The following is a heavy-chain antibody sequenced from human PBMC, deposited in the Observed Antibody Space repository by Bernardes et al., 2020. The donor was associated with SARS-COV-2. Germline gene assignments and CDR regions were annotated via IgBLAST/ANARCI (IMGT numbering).Heavy chain of an antibody. CDR3: ARVRTQRPSADAGQVDLNYYYGLDL. J-gene: IGHJ6*02. Sequence: SETRSLTCTVSGGSINTGNHYWSWSRQHPGKGLQWIGDIYYSGSTYYNPSLRSRVNMSVDTSMKQFSLSLSSVTAADTVLYYCARVRTQRPSADAGQVDLNYYYGLDLWGQGTAVTVSS. CDR2: IYYSGST. CDR1: GGSINTGNHY. D-gene: IGHD5-12*01. V-gene: IGHV4-31*03.